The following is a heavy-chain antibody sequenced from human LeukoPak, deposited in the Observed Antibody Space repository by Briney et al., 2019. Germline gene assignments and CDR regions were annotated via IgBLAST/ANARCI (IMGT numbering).Heavy chain of an antibody. J-gene: IGHJ4*02. Sequence: PGVSLRLFCAASGFTFSSYAMIWVRQAPGKGPEWVSTNSGSGGSTYYADSVKGRFTISRDNSKNTLYLQMNSLRAEDTAVYYCAKRGQTHCGGETNFDYWGQGTLVTVSS. V-gene: IGHV3-23*01. CDR2: NSGSGGST. D-gene: IGHD2-21*01. CDR1: GFTFSSYA. CDR3: AKRGQTHCGGETNFDY.